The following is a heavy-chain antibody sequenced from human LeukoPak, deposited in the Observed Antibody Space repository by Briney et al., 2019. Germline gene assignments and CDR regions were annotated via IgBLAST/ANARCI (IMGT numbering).Heavy chain of an antibody. CDR2: INPSGGST. CDR1: GYTFTSYY. V-gene: IGHV1-46*03. CDR3: ARKAARGFYDY. Sequence: ASVKVSCKASGYTFTSYYMHWVRQAPGQGLEWMGIINPSGGSTSHAQKFQGRVTMTRDTSTSTVYMELSSLRSEDTAVYYCARKAARGFYDYWGQGTLVTVSS. J-gene: IGHJ4*02. D-gene: IGHD6-6*01.